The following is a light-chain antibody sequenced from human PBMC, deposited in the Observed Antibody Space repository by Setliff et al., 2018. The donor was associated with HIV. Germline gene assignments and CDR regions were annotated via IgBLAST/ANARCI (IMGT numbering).Light chain of an antibody. J-gene: IGLJ1*01. Sequence: QSALTQPASVSGSPGQSITISCTGTSSDVGGYNYVSWYQQYPGKAPKLMIYDVSKRPSGVANRFSGSKSGNTASLTISGLQAEDEADYYCCSYAGSYTHYVFGTGTKVTVL. V-gene: IGLV2-11*01. CDR1: SSDVGGYNY. CDR3: CSYAGSYTHYV. CDR2: DVS.